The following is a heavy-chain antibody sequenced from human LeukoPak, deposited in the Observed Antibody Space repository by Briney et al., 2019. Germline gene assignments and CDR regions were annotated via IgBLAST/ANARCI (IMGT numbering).Heavy chain of an antibody. J-gene: IGHJ3*02. D-gene: IGHD3-22*01. CDR1: GYTFTSYY. CDR2: INPSGGST. V-gene: IGHV1-46*01. CDR3: ASFGGDDKYYSDSSGLDAFDI. Sequence: ASVKVSCKASGYTFTSYYMHWVRQAPGQGLEWMGIINPSGGSTSYAQKFQGRVTMTRDTSTSTVYMELSSLRSEDTAVYYCASFGGDDKYYSDSSGLDAFDIWGQGTMVTVSS.